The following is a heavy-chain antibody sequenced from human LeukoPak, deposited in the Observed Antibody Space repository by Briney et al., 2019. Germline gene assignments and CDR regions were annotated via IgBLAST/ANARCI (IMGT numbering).Heavy chain of an antibody. J-gene: IGHJ4*02. V-gene: IGHV4-38-2*02. CDR2: IYHSGIT. Sequence: SETLTLTCTVSDYSISSGYGYYWGWIRQPPGKGLEWIGNIYHSGITYYNHFNSSLKSRVTISIDTSKNQFSLRLTSVTAADTAVYFCATLVSTRYYFDYWGQGTLVTVSS. CDR1: DYSISSGYGYY. D-gene: IGHD5/OR15-5a*01. CDR3: ATLVSTRYYFDY.